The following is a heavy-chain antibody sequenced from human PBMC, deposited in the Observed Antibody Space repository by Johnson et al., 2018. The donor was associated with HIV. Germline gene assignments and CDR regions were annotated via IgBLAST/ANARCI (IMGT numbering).Heavy chain of an antibody. CDR2: IKSKIDGGTT. Sequence: VQLVESGGGLVKPGGSLRLSCAASGFTFSDYYMNWVRQAPGKGLAWVGRIKSKIDGGTTDYAAPVKGRFSISRADSKNTVYMQMNSLKTEDTAVYFCTIDPIFLGYWYHSSPWGQGTMVTVSS. CDR1: GFTFSDYY. J-gene: IGHJ3*01. CDR3: TIDPIFLGYWYHSSP. D-gene: IGHD3-22*01. V-gene: IGHV3-15*01.